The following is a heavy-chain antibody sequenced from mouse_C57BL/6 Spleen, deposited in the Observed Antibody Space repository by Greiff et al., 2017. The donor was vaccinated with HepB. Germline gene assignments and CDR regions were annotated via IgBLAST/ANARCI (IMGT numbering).Heavy chain of an antibody. V-gene: IGHV1-50*01. CDR1: GYTFTSYW. CDR3: ARGSYGSRPFDY. D-gene: IGHD1-1*01. CDR2: IDPSDSYT. J-gene: IGHJ2*01. Sequence: QQSCKASGYTFTSYWMQWVKQRPGQGLEWIGEIDPSDSYTNYNQKFKGKATLTVDTSSSTAYMQLSSLTSEDSAVYYCARGSYGSRPFDYWGQGTTLTVSS.